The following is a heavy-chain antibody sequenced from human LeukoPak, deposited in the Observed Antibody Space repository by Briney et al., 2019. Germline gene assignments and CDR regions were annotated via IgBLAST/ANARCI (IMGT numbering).Heavy chain of an antibody. CDR1: GFTFDDYA. Sequence: GGSLRLSCAASGFTFDDYAMHWVRQAPGKGLEWVSGISWNSGSIGYVDSVKGRFTISRDNAKNSLYLQMNSLRAEDTALYYCAKDLRRGGAMGFDFDYWGQGTLVTVSS. CDR3: AKDLRRGGAMGFDFDY. V-gene: IGHV3-9*01. CDR2: ISWNSGSI. J-gene: IGHJ4*02. D-gene: IGHD5-18*01.